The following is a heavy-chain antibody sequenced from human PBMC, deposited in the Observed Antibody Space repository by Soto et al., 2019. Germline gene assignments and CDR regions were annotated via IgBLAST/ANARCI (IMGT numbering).Heavy chain of an antibody. Sequence: ASVKVSCKASGYTFTGYYMHWVRQAPGQGLEWMGWINPNSGGTNYAQKFQGWVTMTRDTSISTAYMELSRLRSDDTAVYYCARGMILGSSWYLLAYWGQGTLVTVS. CDR2: INPNSGGT. CDR3: ARGMILGSSWYLLAY. D-gene: IGHD6-13*01. V-gene: IGHV1-2*04. J-gene: IGHJ4*02. CDR1: GYTFTGYY.